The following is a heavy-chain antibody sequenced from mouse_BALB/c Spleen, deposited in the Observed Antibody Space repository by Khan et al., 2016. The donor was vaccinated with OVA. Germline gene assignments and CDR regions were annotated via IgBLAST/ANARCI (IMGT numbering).Heavy chain of an antibody. CDR2: IVPANGYT. D-gene: IGHD2-10*02. V-gene: IGHV14-3*02. CDR3: ARITQYGVSY. J-gene: IGHJ3*01. Sequence: EVQLQESGAEFVKPGASVKLSCTASGFIIKDTYMHWVKQRPEQGLEWIGRIVPANGYTKYDPKFQGKATITADTSSNTAYLHLNSLTSEDSAVYSCARITQYGVSYWGEGTLVTVSA. CDR1: GFIIKDTY.